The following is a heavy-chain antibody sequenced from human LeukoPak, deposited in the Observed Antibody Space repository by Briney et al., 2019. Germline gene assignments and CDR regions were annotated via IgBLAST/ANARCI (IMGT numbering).Heavy chain of an antibody. CDR2: IWYDVSNK. J-gene: IGHJ5*02. D-gene: IGHD2-15*01. CDR3: ARRYCSGGSCYSFRGDWFDP. Sequence: PGRSLRLSCAASGFTFSSYDMHWVRQAPGKGLGWVAVIWYDVSNKYYAYSVKGRFTISRDNSKNTLYLQMNSLRAEDTAVYYCARRYCSGGSCYSFRGDWFDPWGQGTLVTVSS. CDR1: GFTFSSYD. V-gene: IGHV3-33*01.